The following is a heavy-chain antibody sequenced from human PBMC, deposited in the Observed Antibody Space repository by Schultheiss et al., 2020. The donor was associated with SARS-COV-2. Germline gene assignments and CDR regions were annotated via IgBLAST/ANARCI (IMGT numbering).Heavy chain of an antibody. Sequence: GGSLRLSCAASGFTFSSYSMNWVRQAPGKGLEWVSSISSSSSYIYYADSVKGRFTISRDNAKNSLYLQMNSLRAEDTAVYYCAKVGWEVAGTGYWGQGTLVTVSS. V-gene: IGHV3-21*01. CDR2: ISSSSSYI. J-gene: IGHJ4*02. CDR1: GFTFSSYS. CDR3: AKVGWEVAGTGY. D-gene: IGHD6-19*01.